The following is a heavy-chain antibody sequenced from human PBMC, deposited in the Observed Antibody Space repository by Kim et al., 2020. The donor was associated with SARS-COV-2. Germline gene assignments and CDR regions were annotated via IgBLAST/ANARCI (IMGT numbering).Heavy chain of an antibody. D-gene: IGHD2-15*01. CDR1: GGSISSGGYY. Sequence: SETLSLTCTVSGGSISSGGYYWSWIRQHPGKGLEWIGYIYYSGSTYYNPSLKSRVTISVDTSKNQFSLKLSSVIAADTAVYYCARDRGGYCSGGSCYYGMDVWGQGTTVTVSS. J-gene: IGHJ6*02. CDR3: ARDRGGYCSGGSCYYGMDV. CDR2: IYYSGST. V-gene: IGHV4-31*03.